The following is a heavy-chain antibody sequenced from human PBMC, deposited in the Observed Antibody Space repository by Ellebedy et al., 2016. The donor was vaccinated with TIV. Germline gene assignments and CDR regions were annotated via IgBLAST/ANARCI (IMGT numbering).Heavy chain of an antibody. CDR1: GYTFTGYY. Sequence: AASVKVSCKASGYTFTGYYMHWVRQAPGQGLEWMGWINPNSGGTNYAQKFQGRVTMTRDTSISTAYMELSRLRSDDTAVYYCARPPIGLIAAAGTNAFDIWGQGTMVTVSS. D-gene: IGHD6-13*01. J-gene: IGHJ3*02. CDR3: ARPPIGLIAAAGTNAFDI. CDR2: INPNSGGT. V-gene: IGHV1-2*02.